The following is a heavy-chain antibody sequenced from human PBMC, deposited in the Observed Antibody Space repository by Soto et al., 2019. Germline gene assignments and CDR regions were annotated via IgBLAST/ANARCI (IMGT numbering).Heavy chain of an antibody. CDR3: GGWGESSGYYNFDY. D-gene: IGHD3-22*01. J-gene: IGHJ4*02. Sequence: EVQLVESGGGLVQPGGSLRLSCAASGFTFSSYWMHWVRQAPGKGLVWVSRINSDGSSTSYANSVKGRFTISRDNAKNTLYLQMNSPIAEEPAVYYCGGWGESSGYYNFDYWGQVSLVTVSS. CDR2: INSDGSST. V-gene: IGHV3-74*01. CDR1: GFTFSSYW.